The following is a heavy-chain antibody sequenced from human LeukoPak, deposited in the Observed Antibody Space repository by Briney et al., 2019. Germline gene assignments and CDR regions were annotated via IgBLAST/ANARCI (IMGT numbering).Heavy chain of an antibody. CDR3: ARAPYSSGWYLVDY. V-gene: IGHV4-59*01. CDR2: IYYSGST. D-gene: IGHD6-19*01. Sequence: PSETLSLTCAVYGGSFSGYYWSWIRQPPGKGLEWIGYIYYSGSTNYNPSLKSRVTISVDTSKNQFSLKLSSVTAADTAVYYCARAPYSSGWYLVDYWGQGTLVTVSS. CDR1: GGSFSGYY. J-gene: IGHJ4*02.